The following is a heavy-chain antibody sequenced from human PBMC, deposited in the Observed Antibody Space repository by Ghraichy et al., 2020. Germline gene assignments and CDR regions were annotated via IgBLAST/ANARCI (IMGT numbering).Heavy chain of an antibody. Sequence: SETLSLTCTVSGVSVSSGDFYWVWLRQPPGKGLEWIGYIYYNGNTNYDPSLKSRVTISLDTSKNQFSLNMTSVTAKDTAMYFCARDAKYLGAYMVSWGQGTLVTVSS. CDR2: IYYNGNT. D-gene: IGHD3-16*01. V-gene: IGHV4-61*08. J-gene: IGHJ5*02. CDR3: ARDAKYLGAYMVS. CDR1: GVSVSSGDFY.